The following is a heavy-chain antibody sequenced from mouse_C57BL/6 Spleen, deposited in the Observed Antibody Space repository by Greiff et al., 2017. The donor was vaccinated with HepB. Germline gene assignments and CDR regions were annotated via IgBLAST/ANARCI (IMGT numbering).Heavy chain of an antibody. J-gene: IGHJ2*01. V-gene: IGHV1-42*01. D-gene: IGHD1-1*01. CDR1: GYSFTGYY. CDR2: INPSTGGT. Sequence: DVQLQESGPELVKPGASVKISCKASGYSFTGYYMNWVKQSPEKSLEWIGEINPSTGGTTYNQKFKAKATLTVDKSSSTAYMQLKSLTSEDSAVYYCARRYYYGSRLDYWGQGTTLTVSS. CDR3: ARRYYYGSRLDY.